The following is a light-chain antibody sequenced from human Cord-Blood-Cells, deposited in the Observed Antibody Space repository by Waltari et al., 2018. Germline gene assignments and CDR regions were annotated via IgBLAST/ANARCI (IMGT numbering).Light chain of an antibody. CDR1: QSISSW. CDR3: QQYNSYWT. CDR2: KAS. J-gene: IGKJ1*01. V-gene: IGKV1-5*03. Sequence: DIQMTQSPYTLPASVGDRVTITCRASQSISSWLAWYQQKPGKAPKLLIYKASSLESGVPSRFSGSGSGTEFTLTIRSLQPDDFATYYCQQYNSYWTFGQGTKVEIK.